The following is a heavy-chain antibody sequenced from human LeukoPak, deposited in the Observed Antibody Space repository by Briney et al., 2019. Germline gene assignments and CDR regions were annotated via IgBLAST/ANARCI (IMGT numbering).Heavy chain of an antibody. V-gene: IGHV4-4*07. CDR3: ARDLGSSGWYGSYYFDY. Sequence: SETLSLTCTVSGGSISSYYWSWIRQPAGKGLEWIGRIYTSGSTNYNPSLKSQVTMSVDTSKNQFSLKLSSVTAADTAVYYCARDLGSSGWYGSYYFDYWGQGTLVTVSS. CDR1: GGSISSYY. D-gene: IGHD6-19*01. CDR2: IYTSGST. J-gene: IGHJ4*02.